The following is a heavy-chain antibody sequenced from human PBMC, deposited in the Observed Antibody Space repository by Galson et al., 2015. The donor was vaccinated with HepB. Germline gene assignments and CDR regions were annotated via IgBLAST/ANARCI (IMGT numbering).Heavy chain of an antibody. D-gene: IGHD6-13*01. J-gene: IGHJ2*01. CDR3: ARAGGIAAAGTNPRNWYFDL. V-gene: IGHV4-39*07. Sequence: ETLSLTCTVSGGSISSRSYYWGWIRQPPGKGLEWIGSIYYSGSTNYNPSLKSRVTISVDTSKNQFSLKLSSVPAADTAVYYCARAGGIAAAGTNPRNWYFDLWGRGTLVTVSS. CDR1: GGSISSRSYY. CDR2: IYYSGST.